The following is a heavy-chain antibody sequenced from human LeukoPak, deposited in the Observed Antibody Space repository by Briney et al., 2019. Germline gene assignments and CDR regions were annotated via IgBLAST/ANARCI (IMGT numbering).Heavy chain of an antibody. D-gene: IGHD6-6*01. Sequence: SETLSLTCAVYGGSFSGYYWSWIRQPPGKGLEWIGEINHSGSTNYNPSLKSRVTISVDTSKNQFSLKLSSVTAADTAVYYCAGSFSSLRANNWFDPWGQGTLVTVSS. CDR1: GGSFSGYY. V-gene: IGHV4-34*01. CDR2: INHSGST. CDR3: AGSFSSLRANNWFDP. J-gene: IGHJ5*02.